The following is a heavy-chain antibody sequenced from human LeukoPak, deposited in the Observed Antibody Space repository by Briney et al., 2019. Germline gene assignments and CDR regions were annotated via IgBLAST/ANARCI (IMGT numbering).Heavy chain of an antibody. Sequence: GGSLRLSCAASGFTFSNYWMTWVRQAPGKGLEWVSAISGSGGSTYYADSVKGRFTISRDNSKNTLYLQMNSLRAEDTAVYYCAKVLGERYCSSTSCPEGYYFDYWGRGTLVTVSS. CDR1: GFTFSNYW. J-gene: IGHJ4*02. CDR3: AKVLGERYCSSTSCPEGYYFDY. CDR2: ISGSGGST. V-gene: IGHV3-23*01. D-gene: IGHD2-2*01.